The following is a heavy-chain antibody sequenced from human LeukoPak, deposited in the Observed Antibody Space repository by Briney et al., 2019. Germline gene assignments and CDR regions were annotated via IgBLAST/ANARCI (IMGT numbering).Heavy chain of an antibody. V-gene: IGHV3-30*02. D-gene: IGHD2-15*01. Sequence: PGGSLRLSCAASGFTFSSYGMHWVRQAPGKGLEWVAFIRYDGSNKYCADSVKGRFTISRDNSKNTLYLQMNSLRAEDTAVYYCAKGLVVVAATPLQFDYWGRGTLVTVSS. CDR3: AKGLVVVAATPLQFDY. CDR1: GFTFSSYG. J-gene: IGHJ4*02. CDR2: IRYDGSNK.